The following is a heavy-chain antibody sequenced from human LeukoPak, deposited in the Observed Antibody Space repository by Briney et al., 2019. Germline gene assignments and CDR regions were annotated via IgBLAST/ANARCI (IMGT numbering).Heavy chain of an antibody. Sequence: SETLSLTCAVYGGSFSGYYWSWIRQPPGKGLEWIGEINHSGSTNYNPSLKSRVTISVDTSKNQFSLKLSSVTAADTAVYYCARGLYYDFWSGYYTEPIRASNYNYYYGMDVWGQGTTVTVSS. CDR1: GGSFSGYY. CDR3: ARGLYYDFWSGYYTEPIRASNYNYYYGMDV. D-gene: IGHD3-3*01. J-gene: IGHJ6*02. CDR2: INHSGST. V-gene: IGHV4-34*01.